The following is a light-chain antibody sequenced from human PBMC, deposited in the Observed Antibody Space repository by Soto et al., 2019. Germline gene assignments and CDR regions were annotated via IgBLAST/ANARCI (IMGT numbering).Light chain of an antibody. J-gene: IGKJ3*01. Sequence: DIQMTQSPSTLSASVGDRVTISCRATQSISSWLAWYQQKPGKAPKLLIYKASSLESGVPSRFSGIESGTEFTLTISSLQPHDFATYYRQQYNSYPFTFGPVTKGDMK. V-gene: IGKV1-5*03. CDR3: QQYNSYPFT. CDR1: QSISSW. CDR2: KAS.